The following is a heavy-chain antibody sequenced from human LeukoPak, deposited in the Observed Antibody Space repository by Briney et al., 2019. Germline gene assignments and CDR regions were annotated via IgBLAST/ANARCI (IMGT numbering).Heavy chain of an antibody. CDR2: MNPNTGNT. CDR1: GYTFTGYD. V-gene: IGHV1-8*03. J-gene: IGHJ6*03. D-gene: IGHD1-26*01. Sequence: GASVKVSCKASGYTFTGYDINWVRQASGQGLEWMGWMNPNTGNTGYAQKFQGRVTITRNTSISTVYMELSSLRSEDTAVYYCARGVGATISYYHYYIDVWGKGTTVTVSS. CDR3: ARGVGATISYYHYYIDV.